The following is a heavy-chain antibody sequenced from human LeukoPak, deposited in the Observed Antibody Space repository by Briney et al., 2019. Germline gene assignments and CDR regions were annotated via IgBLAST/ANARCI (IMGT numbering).Heavy chain of an antibody. CDR1: GFTFSSYS. CDR2: ISSSSSYI. V-gene: IGHV3-21*01. J-gene: IGHJ3*02. D-gene: IGHD1-26*01. CDR3: AILSDGGIVGAKKGAFDI. Sequence: PGGSLRLSCAASGFTFSSYSMNWVRQAPGKGLEWVSSISSSSSYIYYADSVKGRFTISRDNAKNSLYLQMNSLRAEDTAVYYCAILSDGGIVGAKKGAFDIWGQGTMVTVSS.